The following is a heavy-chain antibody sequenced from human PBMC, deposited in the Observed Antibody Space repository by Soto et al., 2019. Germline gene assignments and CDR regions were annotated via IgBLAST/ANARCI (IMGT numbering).Heavy chain of an antibody. Sequence: QVPLVESGGGVVQPARSLRLSCEASGFRFNNYPMHWVRQTPGKGLEWVAVISSEGRDRFYADSVKGRFTISRDNSKNMLYLQMNSLKPEDTAVYYCARDSPFNDHWGQGTLVTVSS. CDR1: GFRFNNYP. V-gene: IGHV3-30*04. J-gene: IGHJ4*02. CDR3: ARDSPFNDH. CDR2: ISSEGRDR.